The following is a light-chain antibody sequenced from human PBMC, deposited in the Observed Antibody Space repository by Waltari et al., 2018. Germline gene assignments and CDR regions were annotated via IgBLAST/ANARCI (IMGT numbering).Light chain of an antibody. CDR2: GAS. CDR3: HHYSNWPQYN. CDR1: QPVSNK. V-gene: IGKV3-11*01. J-gene: IGKJ2*01. Sequence: EIVLTQSPATLSLSPGERATLSCRASQPVSNKLAWYQQKPGQGPRLLISGASKRATGIPDRFSGSGSGTDFTLTISSLEPEDFGVYFCHHYSNWPQYNFGQGTKVEIK.